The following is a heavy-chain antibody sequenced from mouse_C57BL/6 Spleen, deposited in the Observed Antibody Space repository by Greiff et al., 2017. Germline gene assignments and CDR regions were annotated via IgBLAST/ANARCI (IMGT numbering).Heavy chain of an antibody. J-gene: IGHJ4*01. CDR3: TRDGYYVCAMDY. D-gene: IGHD2-3*01. CDR1: GFTFSSYA. Sequence: EVKLMESGEGLVKPGGSLKLSCAASGFTFSSYAMSWVRQTPEKRLEWVAYISSGGDYIYYADTVKGRFTISRDNARNTLYLQMSSLKSEDTAMYYCTRDGYYVCAMDYWGQGTSVTVSS. CDR2: ISSGGDYI. V-gene: IGHV5-9-1*02.